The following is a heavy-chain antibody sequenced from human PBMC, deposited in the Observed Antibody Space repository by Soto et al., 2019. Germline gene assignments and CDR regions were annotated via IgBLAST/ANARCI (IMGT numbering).Heavy chain of an antibody. V-gene: IGHV3-13*04. CDR2: IGTTGDT. J-gene: IGHJ4*02. CDR1: GFTFSSYD. Sequence: GGSLRLSCSASGFTFSSYDLHWVRQGTGKGLEWVSAIGTTGDTYYAGSVKGRFTISRENAKNSLYLQMNSLRAGDTAIYFCACANGPNLFAYWGQGTLVTVSS. D-gene: IGHD1-1*01. CDR3: ACANGPNLFAY.